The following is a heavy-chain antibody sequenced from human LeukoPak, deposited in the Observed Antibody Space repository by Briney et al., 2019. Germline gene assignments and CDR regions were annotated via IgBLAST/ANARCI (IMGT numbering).Heavy chain of an antibody. V-gene: IGHV3-74*01. D-gene: IGHD2-2*01. CDR2: INSDGSST. CDR1: GFTFSSYW. J-gene: IGHJ4*02. CDR3: ARPNDLVVPAAMTRSEVDY. Sequence: GGSLRLSCAASGFTFSSYWMHWVRQAPGKGLVWVSRINSDGSSTSYADSVKGRFTISRDNAKNTLYLQMNSLRAEDTAVYYCARPNDLVVPAAMTRSEVDYWGQGTLVTVSS.